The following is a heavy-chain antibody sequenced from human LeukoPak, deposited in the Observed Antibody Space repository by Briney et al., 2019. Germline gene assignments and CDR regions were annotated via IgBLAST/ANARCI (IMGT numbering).Heavy chain of an antibody. D-gene: IGHD3-10*01. CDR2: ISYDGSNK. J-gene: IGHJ4*02. CDR1: GFTFSSYG. Sequence: GSLRLSCAASGFTFSSYGMHWVRQAPGKGLEWVGVISYDGSNKYYADSVKGRFTISRDNSKNTLYLQMNSLRAEDTAVYYCASGVTIDYWGQGTLVTVSS. V-gene: IGHV3-30*03. CDR3: ASGVTIDY.